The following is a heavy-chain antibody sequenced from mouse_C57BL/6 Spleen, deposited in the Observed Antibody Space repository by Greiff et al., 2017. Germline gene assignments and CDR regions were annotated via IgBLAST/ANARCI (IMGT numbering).Heavy chain of an antibody. CDR3: ARANYYDSSYEDD. D-gene: IGHD1-1*01. J-gene: IGHJ2*01. CDR2: SRNKANDYTT. CDR1: GFTFSDFY. V-gene: IGHV7-1*01. Sequence: EVKLVASGGGLVQSGRSLRLSCATSGFTFSDFYMEWVRQAPGKGLEWIAASRNKANDYTTEYSASVKGRFIFSRDTSQSILYLQMNALRAEDTAIYYCARANYYDSSYEDDWGQGTTLTVSS.